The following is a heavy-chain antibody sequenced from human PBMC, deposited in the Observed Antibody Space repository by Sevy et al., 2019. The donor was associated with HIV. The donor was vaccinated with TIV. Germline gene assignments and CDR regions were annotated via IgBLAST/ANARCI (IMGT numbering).Heavy chain of an antibody. CDR3: ARPDLSGWYFDF. V-gene: IGHV3-48*01. CDR2: ISSSSDSSWTL. J-gene: IGHJ4*01. CDR1: GFTCSSYS. D-gene: IGHD6-19*01. Sequence: GGSLRLSCVASGFTCSSYSMNWVRQAPGKGLEWVSYISSSSDSSWTLYYADSVKGRFSISRDNAKNSVHRQMTSLRVEDMAVYYCARPDLSGWYFDFWGKGTLVTVSS.